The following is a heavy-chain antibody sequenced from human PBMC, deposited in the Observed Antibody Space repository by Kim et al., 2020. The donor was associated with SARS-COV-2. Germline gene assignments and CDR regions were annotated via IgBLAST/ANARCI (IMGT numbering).Heavy chain of an antibody. V-gene: IGHV4-59*13. D-gene: IGHD1-1*01. CDR2: IYYSGST. J-gene: IGHJ6*02. CDR3: ARDAGAGIETDYDYGMDV. Sequence: SETLSLTCTVSGGSISSYYWSWIRQPPGKGLEWIGYIYYSGSTNYNPSLKSRVTISVDTSKNQLSLKLSSVTAADTTVYYCARDAGAGIETDYDYGMDVWGQGTTVTVSS. CDR1: GGSISSYY.